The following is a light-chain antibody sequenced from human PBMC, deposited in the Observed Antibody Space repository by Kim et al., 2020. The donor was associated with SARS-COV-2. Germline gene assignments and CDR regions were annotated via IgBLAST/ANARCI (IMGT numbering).Light chain of an antibody. J-gene: IGKJ4*01. CDR1: QSISSY. V-gene: IGKV1-39*01. CDR2: AAS. Sequence: ASVGDRVTITCRASQSISSYLNWHQQKPGKDPKLLIYAASSLQSGVPSRFSGSGSGTDFTLTISSLQPEDFATYYCQQSYNTPLTFGGGTKVDIK. CDR3: QQSYNTPLT.